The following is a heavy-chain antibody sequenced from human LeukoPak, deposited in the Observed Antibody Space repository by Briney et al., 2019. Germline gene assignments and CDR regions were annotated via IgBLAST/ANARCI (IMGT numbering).Heavy chain of an antibody. J-gene: IGHJ4*02. CDR2: INHSGST. D-gene: IGHD2-2*01. Sequence: SETLSLTCAVYGGSFSGYYWSWIRQPPGKGLEWIGEINHSGSTNYNPSLKSRVTISVDTSKNQFSLKLSSVTAADTAVYYCAREYQLLPKVFDYWGQGTLVTVPS. CDR3: AREYQLLPKVFDY. CDR1: GGSFSGYY. V-gene: IGHV4-34*01.